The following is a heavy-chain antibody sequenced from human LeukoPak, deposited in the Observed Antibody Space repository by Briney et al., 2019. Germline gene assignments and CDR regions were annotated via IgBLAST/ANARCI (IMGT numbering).Heavy chain of an antibody. CDR3: ARGRGYSGYDLSYPFDY. CDR2: TYSGGST. V-gene: IGHV3-66*01. D-gene: IGHD5-12*01. CDR1: GFTVSSNY. Sequence: PGGSLRLSCEAFGFTVSSNYLNWVRGAPGKGLEWVSVTYSGGSTDYADSVKGRFTFYRDNPKNTVYLQMNSLRAEDTAVYYCARGRGYSGYDLSYPFDYWGQGTLVTVSS. J-gene: IGHJ4*02.